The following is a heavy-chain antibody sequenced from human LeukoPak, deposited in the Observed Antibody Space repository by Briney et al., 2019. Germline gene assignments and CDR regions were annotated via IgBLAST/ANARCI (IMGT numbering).Heavy chain of an antibody. CDR1: GYTFTGYY. J-gene: IGHJ4*02. V-gene: IGHV1-2*06. CDR3: ARVGYYDSSAQP. D-gene: IGHD3-22*01. Sequence: ASVKVSCMASGYTFTGYYMHGVRQAPGQGLEWMGRINPNSGGTNYAQKFQGRVTMTRDTSISTAYMKLSRLRSDDTAVYYCARVGYYDSSAQPWGQGTLVTVSS. CDR2: INPNSGGT.